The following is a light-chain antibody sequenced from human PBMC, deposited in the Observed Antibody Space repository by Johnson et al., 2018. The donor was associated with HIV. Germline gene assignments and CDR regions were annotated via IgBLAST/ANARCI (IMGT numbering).Light chain of an antibody. CDR1: SSNIGNNY. Sequence: QSVLTQPPSVSAAPGQKVTISCSGSSSNIGNNYVSWYQQLPGRAPKLLIYENHKRPSGIPDRFSGSKSGTSATLGITGLQTGDEANYYCGTWDSSMSAVFGSGTKVTVL. J-gene: IGLJ1*01. V-gene: IGLV1-51*02. CDR2: ENH. CDR3: GTWDSSMSAV.